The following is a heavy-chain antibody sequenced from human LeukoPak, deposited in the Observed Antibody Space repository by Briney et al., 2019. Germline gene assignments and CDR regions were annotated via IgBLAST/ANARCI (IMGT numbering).Heavy chain of an antibody. CDR3: ARVSGSYYLYFDY. D-gene: IGHD1-26*01. Sequence: SETLSLTCTVSGGSISSYYWSWIRQPPGKGLEWIGYIYYSGSTYYNPSLKSRVITSVDTSKNQFSLKLTSVTAADTAVYYCARVSGSYYLYFDYWGQGTLVTVSS. J-gene: IGHJ4*02. CDR1: GGSISSYY. V-gene: IGHV4-59*08. CDR2: IYYSGST.